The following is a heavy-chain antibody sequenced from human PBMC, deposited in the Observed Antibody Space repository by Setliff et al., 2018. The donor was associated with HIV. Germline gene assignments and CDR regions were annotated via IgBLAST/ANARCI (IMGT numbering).Heavy chain of an antibody. CDR2: IYYSGST. J-gene: IGHJ6*03. Sequence: PSETLSLTCTVSGGSISSYYWSWIRQPPGRGLEWLGYIYYSGSTNYNPSLKNRVTTSVDTSKNQFSLQLMSVTAADTAVYYCARPRSGTYRGHYYYYMDVWGKGTTVTVSS. V-gene: IGHV4-59*01. CDR3: ARPRSGTYRGHYYYYMDV. D-gene: IGHD3-10*01. CDR1: GGSISSYY.